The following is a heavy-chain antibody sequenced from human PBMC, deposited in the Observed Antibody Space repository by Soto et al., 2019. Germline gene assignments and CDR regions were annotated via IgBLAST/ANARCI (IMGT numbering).Heavy chain of an antibody. CDR3: TKAPASGSYWYFDS. Sequence: QVQRVESGGGVVQPGKSLRLSCSASAFTFSDFGMHWVRQAPGKGLEWVAVISYDGSMKYYADSVKGRFTISRDNSKNPIYLQMNSIGAEDTALYYCTKAPASGSYWYFDSWGGGNLVTVSS. J-gene: IGHJ2*01. CDR1: AFTFSDFG. CDR2: ISYDGSMK. D-gene: IGHD1-26*01. V-gene: IGHV3-30*18.